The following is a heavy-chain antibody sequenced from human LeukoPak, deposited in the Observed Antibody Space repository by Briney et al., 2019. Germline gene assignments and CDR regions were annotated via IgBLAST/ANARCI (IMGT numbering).Heavy chain of an antibody. CDR1: GGSMSSGGYY. D-gene: IGHD5-18*01. Sequence: PSETLSLTCTVPGGSMSSGGYYWSWIRQHPGKGLEWIGYIYYSGSTYYNPSLKSRVTISVDTSKNQFSLKLSSVTAADTAVYYCAREYDGSYGHFDYWGQGTLVTVSS. CDR2: IYYSGST. CDR3: AREYDGSYGHFDY. J-gene: IGHJ4*02. V-gene: IGHV4-31*03.